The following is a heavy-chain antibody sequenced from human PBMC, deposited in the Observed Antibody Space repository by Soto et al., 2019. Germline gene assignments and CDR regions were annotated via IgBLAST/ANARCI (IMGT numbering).Heavy chain of an antibody. D-gene: IGHD2-2*01. Sequence: QVQLVKSGAEVKKPGYSVNVSCTASGGTFSSYTISWVRQAPGQGLAWMGWIIPILGIANYAQKFQGRVTITADKSTSTAYMELSSLRSEDTALYYCARERSYCSSTSCYSGFDPWGQGTLVTVSS. V-gene: IGHV1-69*08. J-gene: IGHJ5*02. CDR1: GGTFSSYT. CDR2: IIPILGIA. CDR3: ARERSYCSSTSCYSGFDP.